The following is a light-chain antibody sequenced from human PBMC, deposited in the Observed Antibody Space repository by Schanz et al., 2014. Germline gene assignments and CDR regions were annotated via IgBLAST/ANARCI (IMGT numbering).Light chain of an antibody. J-gene: IGLJ3*02. CDR2: EVN. V-gene: IGLV2-8*01. CDR1: SSDVGAYNF. CDR3: CAYGDPSGM. Sequence: QSALTQPPSASGSPGQSVTISCTGTSSDVGAYNFVSWYEQHPGKAPKLMINEVNKRPSGVPDRFSGSKSGNTAFLTVSGLQAEDEGDYYCCAYGDPSGMFGGGTKLTVL.